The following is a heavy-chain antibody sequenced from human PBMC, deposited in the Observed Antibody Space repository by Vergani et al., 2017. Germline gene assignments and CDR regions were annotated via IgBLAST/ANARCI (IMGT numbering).Heavy chain of an antibody. V-gene: IGHV3-11*05. J-gene: IGHJ4*02. CDR1: GFTFSDYY. Sequence: QVQLVESGGGLVKPGGSLRLSCAASGFTFSDYYMSWIRQAPGKGLEWLAYIGKDGINTRYRDAVKGRFTVSRDNSKDILYLQMDSLRSEDTALYYCAKYLHDSTDGLPDSWGPGTLVIVSS. D-gene: IGHD2/OR15-2a*01. CDR3: AKYLHDSTDGLPDS. CDR2: IGKDGINT.